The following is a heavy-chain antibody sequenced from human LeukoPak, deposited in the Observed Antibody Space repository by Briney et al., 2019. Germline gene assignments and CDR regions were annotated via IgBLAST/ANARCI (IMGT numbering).Heavy chain of an antibody. Sequence: KSSETLSLTCTVSGGSISSHYWSWIRQPPGKGLEWIGYFYYSGSTNYNPSLKSRVTISVDTSKNQFSLKLSSVTAADTAVCYCARGRRYSYGYRYYFDYWGQGTLVTVSS. J-gene: IGHJ4*02. CDR1: GGSISSHY. CDR3: ARGRRYSYGYRYYFDY. D-gene: IGHD5-18*01. V-gene: IGHV4-59*11. CDR2: FYYSGST.